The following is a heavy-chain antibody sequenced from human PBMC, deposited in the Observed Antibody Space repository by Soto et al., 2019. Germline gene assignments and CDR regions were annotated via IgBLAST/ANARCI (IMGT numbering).Heavy chain of an antibody. D-gene: IGHD6-13*01. CDR2: IYYRGTT. V-gene: IGHV4-31*03. Sequence: QVQLQESGPGLMKPSQTLSLTCSVSGGSISTGVWYWSWVRDHPGKGLEWIGDIYYRGTTSYNPSLGSRVTISRDTSKNQVSLKVNSVTAADTAVYYCARVSAGGTRWFDSWGQGIRVTVSS. CDR3: ARVSAGGTRWFDS. J-gene: IGHJ5*01. CDR1: GGSISTGVWY.